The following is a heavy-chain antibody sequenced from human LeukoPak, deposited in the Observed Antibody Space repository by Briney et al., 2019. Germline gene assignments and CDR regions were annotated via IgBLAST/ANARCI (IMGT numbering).Heavy chain of an antibody. CDR3: ARGSIAARPLGY. J-gene: IGHJ4*02. CDR1: GYTFTSYD. Sequence: ASVKVSCKASGYTFTSYDINWVRQATGQGLEWMGWMDPNSGNTGYAQKFQGRVTMTRNTSISTAYMELSSLRSEDTAVYYCARGSIAARPLGYWGQGTLVTVSS. V-gene: IGHV1-8*01. D-gene: IGHD6-6*01. CDR2: MDPNSGNT.